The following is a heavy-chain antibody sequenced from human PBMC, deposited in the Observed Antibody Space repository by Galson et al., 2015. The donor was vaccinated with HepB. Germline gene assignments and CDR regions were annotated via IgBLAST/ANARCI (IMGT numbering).Heavy chain of an antibody. CDR1: GFTFSSYS. V-gene: IGHV3-21*01. CDR2: ISSSSSYI. J-gene: IGHJ4*02. D-gene: IGHD6-19*01. Sequence: SLRLSCAASGFTFSSYSMNWVRQAPGKGLEWVSSISSSSSYIYYADSVKGRFTISRDNAKNSLYLQMNSLRAEDTAVYYCARLYPGIAVAGPRSEGDYWGQGTLVTVSS. CDR3: ARLYPGIAVAGPRSEGDY.